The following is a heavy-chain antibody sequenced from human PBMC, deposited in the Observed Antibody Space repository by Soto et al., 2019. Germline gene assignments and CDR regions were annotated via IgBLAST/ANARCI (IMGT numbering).Heavy chain of an antibody. CDR1: GASLSSISYY. J-gene: IGHJ5*02. CDR2: IFFTGNI. Sequence: PTETLSLTCTVSGASLSSISYYWGWIRQPPGKGLEWVGSIFFTGNIYYNPSLKSRVTISVDTSRNQFSLMVNSVTAADTAVYYCASRHCSSGTGYNPSYTPWRQGALVTV. CDR3: ASRHCSSGTGYNPSYTP. D-gene: IGHD2-15*01. V-gene: IGHV4-39*01.